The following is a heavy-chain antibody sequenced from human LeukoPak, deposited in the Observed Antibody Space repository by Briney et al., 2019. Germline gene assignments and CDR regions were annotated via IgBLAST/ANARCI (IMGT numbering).Heavy chain of an antibody. V-gene: IGHV1-8*01. CDR3: ARVPTLRFLEWLSRNRGELWFDP. Sequence: EASVKVSCKASGYTFTSYDINWVRQATGQGLEWMGWMNPNSGNTGYAQKFQGRVTMTRNTSISTAYMELSSLRSEDTAVYYCARVPTLRFLEWLSRNRGELWFDPWGQGTLVTVSS. CDR2: MNPNSGNT. D-gene: IGHD3-3*01. CDR1: GYTFTSYD. J-gene: IGHJ5*02.